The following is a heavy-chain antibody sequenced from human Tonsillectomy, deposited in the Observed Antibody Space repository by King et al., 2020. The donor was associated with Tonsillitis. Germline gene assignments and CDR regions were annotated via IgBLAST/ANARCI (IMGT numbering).Heavy chain of an antibody. Sequence: QLQESGPRLVKPSGTLSLSCEVSGDSIRNSNSWTWVRQPPGKGLEWIGGVSHSGSTYYNPSLQSRVTMSVDRSKNLFSLGLTSVTAADTALYYCAIVAPAPGGTNYIDNWGPGTLVTVAS. D-gene: IGHD2-8*02. CDR3: AIVAPAPGGTNYIDN. J-gene: IGHJ4*02. V-gene: IGHV4-4*02. CDR1: GDSIRNSNS. CDR2: VSHSGST.